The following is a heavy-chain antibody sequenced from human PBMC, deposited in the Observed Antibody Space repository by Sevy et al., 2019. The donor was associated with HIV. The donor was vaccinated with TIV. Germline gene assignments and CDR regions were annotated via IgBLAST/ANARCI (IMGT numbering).Heavy chain of an antibody. CDR1: GFTFSNYA. CDR3: AAGCYYYGDAAYYALDS. Sequence: GGSLRLSCAATGFTFSNYAMHWVRQAPGKGMEWVAIIWSDGAYQYHGDSVKGRFTISRDNSKTTQYLQMNNVRVEDTAVYYCAAGCYYYGDAAYYALDSWGQGTLVTVSS. V-gene: IGHV3-33*01. CDR2: IWSDGAYQ. J-gene: IGHJ4*02. D-gene: IGHD3-10*01.